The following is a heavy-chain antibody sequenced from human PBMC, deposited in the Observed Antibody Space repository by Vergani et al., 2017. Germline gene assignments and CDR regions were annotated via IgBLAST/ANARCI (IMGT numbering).Heavy chain of an antibody. CDR2: INTGNGNT. V-gene: IGHV1-3*04. J-gene: IGHJ6*02. CDR3: ARAYCGGDCYPTFYYGMDV. Sequence: QVQLVQSGAEVKKPGASVKVSCKASGYTFTSYAMHWVRQAPGQRLEWMGWINTGNGNTKYSQKFQGRVTITRDTSGGTAYMELSSLRSEDTAVDYWARAYCGGDCYPTFYYGMDVWGQGTTVTVSS. D-gene: IGHD2-21*02. CDR1: GYTFTSYA.